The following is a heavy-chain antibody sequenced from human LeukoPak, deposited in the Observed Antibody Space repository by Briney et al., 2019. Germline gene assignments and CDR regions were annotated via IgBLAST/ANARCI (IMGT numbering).Heavy chain of an antibody. D-gene: IGHD3-9*01. CDR1: GFTFSSYA. Sequence: PGGSLRLSCAASGFTFSSYAMSWVRQAPGKGLEWVSGINWHGGSTGYADSVKGRFTISRDNAKNSLYLQMSSLRAEDTALYHCARAVYVLRYFDQNPPLDYWGPGTLVTVSS. CDR2: INWHGGST. CDR3: ARAVYVLRYFDQNPPLDY. V-gene: IGHV3-20*01. J-gene: IGHJ4*02.